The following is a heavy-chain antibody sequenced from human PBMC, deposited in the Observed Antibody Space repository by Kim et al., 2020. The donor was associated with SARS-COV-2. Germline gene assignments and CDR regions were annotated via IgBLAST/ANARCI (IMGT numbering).Heavy chain of an antibody. V-gene: IGHV7-4-1*02. J-gene: IGHJ4*02. CDR2: MHTNSGNP. Sequence: ASVKVSCKASGYIFTGHTIHWLRQAPGQGLEWLGRMHTNSGNPTYAQGFTGRLVLSLDTSVSTAYLHLSSLTAEDTAVFYCAREFGTINNFDFWGQGTLVTVSS. CDR3: AREFGTINNFDF. CDR1: GYIFTGHT. D-gene: IGHD5-12*01.